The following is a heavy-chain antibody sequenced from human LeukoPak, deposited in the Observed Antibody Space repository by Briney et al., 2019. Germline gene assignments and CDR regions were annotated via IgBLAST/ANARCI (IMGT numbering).Heavy chain of an antibody. Sequence: PSETLSLTCAISGDSVSRALAGWSWIRQSPSRGLEWLGRTYYASKWSYDYAVSVKSRISINPDTSQNQFSLHLNSVTPEDTAVYYCVRQASWSFCWYFDLWGRGTLVTVSS. CDR2: TYYASKWSY. CDR3: VRQASWSFCWYFDL. J-gene: IGHJ2*01. CDR1: GDSVSRALAG. D-gene: IGHD3-10*01. V-gene: IGHV6-1*01.